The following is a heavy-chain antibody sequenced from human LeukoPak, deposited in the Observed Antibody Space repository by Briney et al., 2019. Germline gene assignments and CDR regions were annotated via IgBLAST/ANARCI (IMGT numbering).Heavy chain of an antibody. J-gene: IGHJ3*02. CDR2: IYHSGST. D-gene: IGHD3-10*01. CDR1: GGSISSSNW. Sequence: PSETLSLTCAVSGGSISSSNWWRWVRQPPGKGLEWMGEIYHSGSTNYNPSLKSRVTISVDKSKNQFFLKLSSVTAADTAVYYCARDGDYGSGSYYNDAFDIWGQGTMVTVSS. V-gene: IGHV4-4*02. CDR3: ARDGDYGSGSYYNDAFDI.